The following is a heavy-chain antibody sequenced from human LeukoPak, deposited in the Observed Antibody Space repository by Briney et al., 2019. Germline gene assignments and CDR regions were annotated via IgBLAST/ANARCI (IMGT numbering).Heavy chain of an antibody. CDR1: VFTFDDYG. CDR2: SNWYGGRI. J-gene: IGHJ3*02. D-gene: IGHD6-13*01. CDR3: AREPKRWGHSSSWSFDAFDI. V-gene: IGHV3-20*04. Sequence: GGALRLSCAASVFTFDDYGMSWVRRAPGKGLEWVYRSNWYGGRIGYADSVKGRFTIYRDNAKNSLYLQMNSLRAEDTALYYCAREPKRWGHSSSWSFDAFDIWGQGTMVTVSS.